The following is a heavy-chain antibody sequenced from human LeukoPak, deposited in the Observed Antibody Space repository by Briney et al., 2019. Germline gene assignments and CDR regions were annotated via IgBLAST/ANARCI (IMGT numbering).Heavy chain of an antibody. J-gene: IGHJ3*02. D-gene: IGHD6-19*01. CDR3: ARVIYGSSGWYDAFDI. V-gene: IGHV1-2*06. CDR1: GYTFTSYG. CDR2: INPNSGGT. Sequence: ASVKVSCKASGYTFTSYGISWVRQAPGQGLEWMGRINPNSGGTNYAQKFQGRVTMTRDTSISTAYMELSRLRSDDTAVYYCARVIYGSSGWYDAFDIWGQGTMVTVSS.